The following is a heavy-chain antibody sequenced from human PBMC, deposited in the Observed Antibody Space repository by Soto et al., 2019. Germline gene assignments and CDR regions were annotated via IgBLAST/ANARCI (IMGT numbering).Heavy chain of an antibody. J-gene: IGHJ4*02. Sequence: EVQLVESGGGLVKPGGSLRLSCAASGFTFSRYSMNWVRQAPGKGLEWVSSISSSSSYIYYADSVKGRFTISRDNAKNSLYLQMNSLRAEDTAVYYCARDQPGYSYGYGLGYWGQGTLATVSS. CDR3: ARDQPGYSYGYGLGY. D-gene: IGHD5-18*01. CDR1: GFTFSRYS. CDR2: ISSSSSYI. V-gene: IGHV3-21*01.